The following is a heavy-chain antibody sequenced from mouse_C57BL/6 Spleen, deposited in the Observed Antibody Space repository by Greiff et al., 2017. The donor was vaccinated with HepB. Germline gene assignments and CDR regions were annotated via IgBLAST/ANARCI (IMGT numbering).Heavy chain of an antibody. CDR3: ANYYGSSSFAY. CDR1: GYTFTSYW. V-gene: IGHV1-64*01. J-gene: IGHJ3*01. Sequence: VQLQQPGAELVKPGASVKLSCKASGYTFTSYWMHWVKQRPVQGLEWIGMIHPNSGSTNYNEKFKSKATLTVDKSSSTAYMQLSSLTSEDSAVYYCANYYGSSSFAYWGQGTLVTVSA. CDR2: IHPNSGST. D-gene: IGHD1-1*01.